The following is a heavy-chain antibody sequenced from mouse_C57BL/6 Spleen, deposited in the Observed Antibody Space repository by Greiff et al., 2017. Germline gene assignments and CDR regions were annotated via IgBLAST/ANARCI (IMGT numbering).Heavy chain of an antibody. CDR1: GYTFTSYW. V-gene: IGHV1-64*01. CDR2: IHPNSGST. CDR3: ARSGPWYFDV. D-gene: IGHD3-1*01. J-gene: IGHJ1*03. Sequence: QVQLQQSGAELVKPGASVKLSCKASGYTFTSYWMHWVKQRPGQGLEWIGMIHPNSGSTNYNEKFKSKATLTVDKSSSTAYMQLSSLTSEDSAVYYCARSGPWYFDVWGTGTTVTVSS.